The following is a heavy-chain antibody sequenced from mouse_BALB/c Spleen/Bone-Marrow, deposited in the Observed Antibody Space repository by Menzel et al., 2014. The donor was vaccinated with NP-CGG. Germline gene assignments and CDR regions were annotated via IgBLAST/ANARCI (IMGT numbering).Heavy chain of an antibody. D-gene: IGHD2-4*01. J-gene: IGHJ2*02. V-gene: IGHV2-2*02. CDR3: ARNYDYDAYYFDY. Sequence: QVQLQQSGPGLVQPSQSLSITCTVSGFSITTYGIHWIRQSPGKGLEWLGVILSGGSSDYNAAFISRVSINKDNSKSQVFFKMNSLQANDTAIYYCARNYDYDAYYFDYWGQGTFITVSS. CDR2: ILSGGSS. CDR1: GFSITTYG.